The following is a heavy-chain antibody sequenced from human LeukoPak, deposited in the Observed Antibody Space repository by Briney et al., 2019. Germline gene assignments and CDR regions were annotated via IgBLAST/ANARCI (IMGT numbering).Heavy chain of an antibody. CDR3: ANGGSVNDEDSYYYYMDV. J-gene: IGHJ6*03. Sequence: PGGSLRLSCAASGFTFRVYDLSWVRQTPGKGLEWVAAISASGDRTYYADSVKGRFTISRDNSKTTLSLQMNSLRAEDAAVYYCANGGSVNDEDSYYYYMDVWGTGTTVTVSS. D-gene: IGHD5/OR15-5a*01. V-gene: IGHV3-23*01. CDR1: GFTFRVYD. CDR2: ISASGDRT.